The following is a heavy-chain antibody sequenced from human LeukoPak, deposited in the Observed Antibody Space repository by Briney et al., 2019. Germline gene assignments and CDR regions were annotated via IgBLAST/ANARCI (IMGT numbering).Heavy chain of an antibody. CDR1: GGSISSYY. V-gene: IGHV4-59*08. CDR2: INYSGST. D-gene: IGHD1-7*01. Sequence: SETLSLTCTVSGGSISSYYWSWIRQPPGKGLEWIGYINYSGSTTYNPSLKSRVTISLDMSKNQFSLKLSSVTAADTAVYYCARQTGTPVPFDYWGQGTLVTVSS. J-gene: IGHJ4*02. CDR3: ARQTGTPVPFDY.